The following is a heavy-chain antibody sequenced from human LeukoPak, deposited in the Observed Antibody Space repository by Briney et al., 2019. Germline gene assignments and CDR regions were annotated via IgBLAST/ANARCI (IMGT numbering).Heavy chain of an antibody. CDR1: GGSISSYY. Sequence: SETLSLTCTVSGGSISSYYWSWIRQPPGKGLEWIGEINHSGSTNYNPSLKSRVTISVDTSKNQFSLKLSSVTAADTAVYYCASRQWLVLLEPRAEYFQHWGQGTLVTVSS. V-gene: IGHV4-34*01. D-gene: IGHD6-19*01. J-gene: IGHJ1*01. CDR3: ASRQWLVLLEPRAEYFQH. CDR2: INHSGST.